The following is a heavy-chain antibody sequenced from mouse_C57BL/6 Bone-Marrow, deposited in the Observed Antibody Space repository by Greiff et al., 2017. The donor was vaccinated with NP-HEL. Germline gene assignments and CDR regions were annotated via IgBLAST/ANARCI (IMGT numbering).Heavy chain of an antibody. Sequence: VQLQQSGPELVKPGASVKISCKASGYAFSSSWMNWVKQRPGKGLEWIGRIYPGDGDTNYNGKFKGKATLTADKSSSTAYMQLSSLTSEDSAVYFCARSGLITTVVADWGQGTTLTVSS. D-gene: IGHD1-1*01. CDR3: ARSGLITTVVAD. V-gene: IGHV1-82*01. CDR2: IYPGDGDT. J-gene: IGHJ2*01. CDR1: GYAFSSSW.